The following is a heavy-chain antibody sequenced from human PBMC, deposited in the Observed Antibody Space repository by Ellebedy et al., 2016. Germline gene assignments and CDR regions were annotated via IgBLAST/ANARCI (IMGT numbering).Heavy chain of an antibody. CDR3: ARAYGSGSYFFDY. CDR2: INHSGST. D-gene: IGHD3-10*01. J-gene: IGHJ4*02. Sequence: SETLSLTXAVYGGSFSGYYWSWIRQPPGKGLEWIGEINHSGSTNYNPSLKSRVTISVDTSKNQFSLKLSSVTAADTAVYYCARAYGSGSYFFDYWGQGTLVTVSS. CDR1: GGSFSGYY. V-gene: IGHV4-34*01.